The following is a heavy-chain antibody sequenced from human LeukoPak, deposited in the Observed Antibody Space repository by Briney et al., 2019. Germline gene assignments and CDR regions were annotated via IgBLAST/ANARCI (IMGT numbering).Heavy chain of an antibody. CDR2: IYYSGST. Sequence: PSETLSLTCTVSGGSISSYYWSWIRQPPGKGLEWIGYIYYSGSTNYNPSLKSRVTISVDTSKNQFSLKLSSVTAADTAMYYCVRRPRGMPFDIWGQGTMVTISS. V-gene: IGHV4-59*08. D-gene: IGHD3-10*01. J-gene: IGHJ3*02. CDR3: VRRPRGMPFDI. CDR1: GGSISSYY.